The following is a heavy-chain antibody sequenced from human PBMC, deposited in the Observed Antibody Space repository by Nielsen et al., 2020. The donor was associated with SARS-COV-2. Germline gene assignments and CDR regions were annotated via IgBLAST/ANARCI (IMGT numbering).Heavy chain of an antibody. CDR1: GYTFTSYY. Sequence: GESLKISCAASGYTFTSYYMHWVRQAPGQGLEWMGIINPSGGSTSYAQKFQGRVTMTRDTSTSTVYMELSSLRSEDTAVYYCARANRGYCSDYWGQGTLVTVSS. J-gene: IGHJ4*02. CDR3: ARANRGYCSDY. CDR2: INPSGGST. D-gene: IGHD2-15*01. V-gene: IGHV1-46*01.